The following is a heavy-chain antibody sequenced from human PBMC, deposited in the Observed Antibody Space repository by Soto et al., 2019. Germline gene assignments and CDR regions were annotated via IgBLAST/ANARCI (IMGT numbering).Heavy chain of an antibody. CDR2: IYYSGIT. J-gene: IGHJ5*02. Sequence: SETLSLTCTVSGGSINSYYWSWIRQAPGEGLELIGYIYYSGITNYSPSLKSRVTISVDTSKNQFSLKLSSVTAADTAVYYCARILGFCSSTSCYPRFDPWGQGSQVTVSS. CDR1: GGSINSYY. V-gene: IGHV4-59*01. D-gene: IGHD2-2*01. CDR3: ARILGFCSSTSCYPRFDP.